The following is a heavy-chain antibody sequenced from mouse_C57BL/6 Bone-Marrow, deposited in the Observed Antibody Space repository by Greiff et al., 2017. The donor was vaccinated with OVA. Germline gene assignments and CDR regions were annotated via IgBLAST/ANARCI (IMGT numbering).Heavy chain of an antibody. D-gene: IGHD1-1*01. Sequence: VQVVESGPGLVQPSQSLSISCTVSGFSLPSYGVHWVRQSPGKGLEWLGVIWCGGSTDYYAAFISRLSTSKDNSKNKVFFKMNRLQADDTAVYYCARGVLRSYYAMDYWGQGTSVTVSS. CDR3: ARGVLRSYYAMDY. CDR2: IWCGGST. CDR1: GFSLPSYG. V-gene: IGHV2-2*01. J-gene: IGHJ4*01.